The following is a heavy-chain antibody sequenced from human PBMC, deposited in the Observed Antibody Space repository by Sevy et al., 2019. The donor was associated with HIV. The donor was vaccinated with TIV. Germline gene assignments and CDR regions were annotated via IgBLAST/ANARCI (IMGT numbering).Heavy chain of an antibody. Sequence: GGSLRLSCAASGFTFSKYSMSWVRQPPGKGLELVSILSFGCGEINYADAVQGRFTTSRDNSNSSVYLQMNNLRPEDTAVYYCAREGCTKPHDYWGQGTLVTVSS. J-gene: IGHJ4*02. CDR1: GFTFSKYS. V-gene: IGHV3-23*01. CDR2: LSFGCGEI. D-gene: IGHD2-8*01. CDR3: AREGCTKPHDY.